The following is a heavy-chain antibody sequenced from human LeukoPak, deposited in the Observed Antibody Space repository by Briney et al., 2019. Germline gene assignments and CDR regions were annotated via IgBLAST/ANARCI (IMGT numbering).Heavy chain of an antibody. CDR1: GFTFSDYY. Sequence: GGSLRLSCAASGFTFSDYYMSWIRQAPGKGLDWVSYISSSGSTIYYADSVKGRFTTSRDNAKNSLYLQMNSLRAEDAAVYYCAREDHYYDSSGYYGDWGQGTLVTVPS. D-gene: IGHD3-22*01. V-gene: IGHV3-11*01. CDR2: ISSSGSTI. J-gene: IGHJ4*02. CDR3: AREDHYYDSSGYYGD.